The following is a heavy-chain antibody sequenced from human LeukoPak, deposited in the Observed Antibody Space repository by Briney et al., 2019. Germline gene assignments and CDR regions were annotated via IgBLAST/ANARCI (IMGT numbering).Heavy chain of an antibody. J-gene: IGHJ4*02. CDR2: IYNSGST. D-gene: IGHD5-18*01. CDR1: GGSISTYY. V-gene: IGHV4-59*01. Sequence: PSETLSLTCTVSGGSISTYYWSWVRLPPGKGLEWIGYIYNSGSTKYNPSLKSRVTVSVDTSKNQLSLKLGSVTAADTAVYYCARARPDTAMAVDYWGQGTLVTVSS. CDR3: ARARPDTAMAVDY.